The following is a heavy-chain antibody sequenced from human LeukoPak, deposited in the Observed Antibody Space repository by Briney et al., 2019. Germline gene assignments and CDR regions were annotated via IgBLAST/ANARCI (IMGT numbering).Heavy chain of an antibody. CDR3: AKDRAVVTPGLDY. J-gene: IGHJ4*02. CDR2: IYYSGST. Sequence: PSETLSLTCTVSGGSISSSSYYWGWIRQPPGKGLEWIGSIYYSGSTYYNPSLKSRVTISVDTSKNQFSLKLSSVTAADTAVYYCAKDRAVVTPGLDYWGQGTLVTVSS. D-gene: IGHD4-23*01. V-gene: IGHV4-39*02. CDR1: GGSISSSSYY.